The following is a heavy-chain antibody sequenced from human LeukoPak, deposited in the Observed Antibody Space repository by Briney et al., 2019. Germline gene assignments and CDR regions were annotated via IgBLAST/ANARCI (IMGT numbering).Heavy chain of an antibody. J-gene: IGHJ4*02. V-gene: IGHV4-61*05. CDR1: GGSISSSSYY. CDR2: IYTSGST. CDR3: ARRSPESGYYDY. Sequence: SETLSLTCTVSGGSISSSSYYWSWIRQPPGKGLEWIGYIYTSGSTNYNPSLKSRVTISVDTSKNQFSLKLSSVTAADTAVYYCARRSPESGYYDYWGQGTLVTVSS. D-gene: IGHD3-3*01.